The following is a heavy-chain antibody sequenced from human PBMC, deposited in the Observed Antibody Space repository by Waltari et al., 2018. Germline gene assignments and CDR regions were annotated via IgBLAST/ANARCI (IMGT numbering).Heavy chain of an antibody. CDR1: GFTFSSYS. Sequence: EVQLVESGGGLVKPGGSLRLPCAASGFTFSSYSMNWVRQAPGKGLEWISSISSTGTYTHYADSVKGRFTISRDNAKNSLYLQMNSLRAEDTGVYWCATGGWGFYLDNWGQGTLVTVS. V-gene: IGHV3-21*01. J-gene: IGHJ4*02. CDR3: ATGGWGFYLDN. CDR2: ISSTGTYT. D-gene: IGHD7-27*01.